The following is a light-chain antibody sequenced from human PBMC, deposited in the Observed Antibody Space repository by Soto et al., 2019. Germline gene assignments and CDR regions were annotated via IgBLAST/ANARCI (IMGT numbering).Light chain of an antibody. CDR3: QQYGSSPPGLT. CDR2: GAS. CDR1: QSVSSSY. V-gene: IGKV3-20*01. J-gene: IGKJ4*01. Sequence: DIVLTQSPGTLSLSPGERATLSCRASQSVSSSYLAWYQQKPGQAPRLLIYGASSRATGIPARFSGSGSGTDFTLTISRLEPEDFAVYYCQQYGSSPPGLTFGGGTKVEIK.